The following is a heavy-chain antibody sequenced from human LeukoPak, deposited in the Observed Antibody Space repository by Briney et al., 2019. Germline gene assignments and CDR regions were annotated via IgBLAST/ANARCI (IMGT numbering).Heavy chain of an antibody. D-gene: IGHD5-18*01. J-gene: IGHJ5*02. CDR1: GGSISSGDYY. CDR3: AREVRDTAMVIVWFDP. V-gene: IGHV4-61*08. Sequence: SETLSLTCTVSGGSISSGDYYWSWIRQPPGKGLEWIGYIYYSGSTNYNPSLKSRVTISVDTSKNQFSLKLSSVTAADTAVYYCAREVRDTAMVIVWFDPWGQGTLVTVSS. CDR2: IYYSGST.